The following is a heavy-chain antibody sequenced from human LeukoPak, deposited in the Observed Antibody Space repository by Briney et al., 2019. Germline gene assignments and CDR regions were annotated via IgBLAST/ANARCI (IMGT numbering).Heavy chain of an antibody. D-gene: IGHD6-13*01. J-gene: IGHJ6*02. Sequence: PGGSLRLSCAASGFTFSSYWMSWVRQSPGKGLEWVANIKQDGSEKYYVDSVEGRFTISRDNAKNSLYLQMNSLRAEDTAAYCCAREEQLVRYYYYYYGMDVWGQGTTVTVSS. CDR3: AREEQLVRYYYYYYGMDV. V-gene: IGHV3-7*01. CDR2: IKQDGSEK. CDR1: GFTFSSYW.